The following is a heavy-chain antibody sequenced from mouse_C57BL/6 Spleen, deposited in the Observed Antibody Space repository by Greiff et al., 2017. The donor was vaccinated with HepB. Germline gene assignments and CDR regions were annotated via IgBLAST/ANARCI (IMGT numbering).Heavy chain of an antibody. Sequence: VQLQQSGAELVRPGASVKLSCKASGYTFTDYYINWVKQRPGQGLEWIARIYPGSGNTYYNEKFKGKATLTAEKSSSTAYMQLSSLTSEDSAVYFCARDSRRYFDVWGTGTTVTVSS. CDR3: ARDSRRYFDV. D-gene: IGHD1-1*01. CDR1: GYTFTDYY. CDR2: IYPGSGNT. V-gene: IGHV1-76*01. J-gene: IGHJ1*03.